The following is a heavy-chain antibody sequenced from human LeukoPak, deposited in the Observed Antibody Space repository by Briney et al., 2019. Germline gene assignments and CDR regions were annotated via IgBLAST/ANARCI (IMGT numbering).Heavy chain of an antibody. D-gene: IGHD6-6*01. CDR3: AREYGIAARPDSGDY. V-gene: IGHV3-21*01. CDR2: ISSSSSYI. J-gene: IGHJ4*02. CDR1: GFTFSSYS. Sequence: PGGSLRLSCAASGFTFSSYSMNWVRQAPGKGLEWFSSISSSSSYIYYADSVKGRFTISRDNAKNSLYLQMNSLRAEDTAVYYCAREYGIAARPDSGDYWGQETLVTVSS.